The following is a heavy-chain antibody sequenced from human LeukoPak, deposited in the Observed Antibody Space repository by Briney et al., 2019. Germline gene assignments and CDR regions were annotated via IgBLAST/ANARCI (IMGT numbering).Heavy chain of an antibody. Sequence: GGSLRLSCAASGFTFSSYAMHWVRQAPGKGLEWVAVISYDGSNKYYADSVKGRFTISRDNSKNTLYLQMNSLRAEDTAVYYCARTKYYYDSSGPIDYWGQGTLVTVSS. CDR3: ARTKYYYDSSGPIDY. V-gene: IGHV3-30-3*01. CDR2: ISYDGSNK. J-gene: IGHJ4*02. CDR1: GFTFSSYA. D-gene: IGHD3-22*01.